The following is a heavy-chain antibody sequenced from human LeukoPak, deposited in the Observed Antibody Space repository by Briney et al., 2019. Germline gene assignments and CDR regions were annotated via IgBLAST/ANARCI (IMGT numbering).Heavy chain of an antibody. CDR1: GYTYTSYG. Sequence: ASVKVSCKASGYTYTSYGISWVRQALGQGLEWMGWTSAYNGNTNYAQKLQGRVTMTTDTSTSTAYMELRSLRSDDTAVYYCARVAQWFGEIDYWGQGTLVTVSS. CDR2: TSAYNGNT. V-gene: IGHV1-18*01. D-gene: IGHD3-10*01. CDR3: ARVAQWFGEIDY. J-gene: IGHJ4*02.